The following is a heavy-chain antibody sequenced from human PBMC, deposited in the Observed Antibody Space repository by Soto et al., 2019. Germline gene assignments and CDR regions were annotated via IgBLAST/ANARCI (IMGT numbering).Heavy chain of an antibody. CDR3: ARLGIAARPGYYYYGMDV. Sequence: GESLKISCKGSGYSFTSYWISWVRQMPGKGLEWMGRIDPSDSYTNYSPSFQGQVTISADKSISTAYLQWSSLKASDTAMYYCARLGIAARPGYYYYGMDVWGQGTTVTVSS. V-gene: IGHV5-10-1*04. CDR1: GYSFTSYW. CDR2: IDPSDSYT. J-gene: IGHJ6*02. D-gene: IGHD6-6*01.